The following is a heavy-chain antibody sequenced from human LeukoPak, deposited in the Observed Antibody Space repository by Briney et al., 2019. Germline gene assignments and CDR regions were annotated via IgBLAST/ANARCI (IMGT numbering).Heavy chain of an antibody. D-gene: IGHD3-10*01. CDR2: ISGSGGST. CDR3: AKVPVFRAILMWFDP. CDR1: GFTFSSYG. Sequence: PGGSLRLSCAASGFTFSSYGMSWVRQAPGKGLEWVSAISGSGGSTYYADSVKGRFTISRDNSKNTLYLQMNSLRAEDTAVYYCAKVPVFRAILMWFDPWGQGTLVTVSS. J-gene: IGHJ5*02. V-gene: IGHV3-23*01.